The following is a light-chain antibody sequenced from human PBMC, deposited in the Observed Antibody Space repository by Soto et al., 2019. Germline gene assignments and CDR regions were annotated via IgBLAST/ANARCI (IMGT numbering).Light chain of an antibody. V-gene: IGKV3-11*01. CDR2: DAS. Sequence: EIVLTQSPATLSLSPGERATLSCRASQSVGSYLGWYQQNPGQAPRLLIYDASNRATGIPARFSGSGSGTDFTLTISSLEPEDFAVYSCQQRGNWPLTFGGGTKVEIK. J-gene: IGKJ4*01. CDR1: QSVGSY. CDR3: QQRGNWPLT.